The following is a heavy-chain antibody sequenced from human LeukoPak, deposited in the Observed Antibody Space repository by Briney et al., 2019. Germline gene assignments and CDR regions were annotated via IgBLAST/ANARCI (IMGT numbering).Heavy chain of an antibody. CDR1: GFTFSGYW. CDR3: ARESTAGYNSSWYGFRN. D-gene: IGHD6-13*01. CDR2: INQDGSEK. Sequence: GGSMRLSCAASGFTFSGYWMSWARQAPGKGLEWVANINQDGSEKYYVECMKGRFTIARDNAKNSLFLQMGSLRVEDTAVYYCARESTAGYNSSWYGFRNWGQDTLVSVSS. J-gene: IGHJ1*01. V-gene: IGHV3-7*01.